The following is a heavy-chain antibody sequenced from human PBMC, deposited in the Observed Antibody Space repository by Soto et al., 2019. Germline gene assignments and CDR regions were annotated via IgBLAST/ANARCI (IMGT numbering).Heavy chain of an antibody. CDR3: SSAIQAGAFDL. J-gene: IGHJ3*01. Sequence: QVQLVQSGAEVKKPGSSVKVSCKASGGTFSSYTISSVRQAPGQGLEWMGRIISILGIANYAQKFQGRVTITADKSTRTAYMELISLTDEDTAVYYGSSAIQAGAFDLWGQGTMVTVSS. V-gene: IGHV1-69*02. CDR2: IISILGIA. CDR1: GGTFSSYT.